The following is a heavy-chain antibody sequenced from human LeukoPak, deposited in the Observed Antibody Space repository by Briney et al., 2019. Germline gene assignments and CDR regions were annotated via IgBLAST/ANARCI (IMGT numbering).Heavy chain of an antibody. J-gene: IGHJ6*04. V-gene: IGHV4-59*01. D-gene: IGHD2-2*02. CDR3: ARDPQSYTGYYGMDV. CDR2: IYYSGST. CDR1: GGSINSYY. Sequence: PSETLSLTCSVSGGSINSYYWPWIRQPPGKGLEWVGYIYYSGSTNYNASPKSRVTISVDTSKNQFSLKLSSVTAADTAVYYCARDPQSYTGYYGMDVWGKGTTVTVSS.